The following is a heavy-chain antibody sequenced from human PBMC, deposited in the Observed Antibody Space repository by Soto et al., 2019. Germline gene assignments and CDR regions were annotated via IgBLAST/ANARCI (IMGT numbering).Heavy chain of an antibody. V-gene: IGHV1-69*02. Sequence: GASVKVSCKASGGTFSSYTISWVRQAPGQGLEWMGRIIPILGIANYAQKFQGRVTITADKSTSTAYMELSSLRSEDTAVYYCARGIAAAGPRGWFDPWGQGTLVTVSS. J-gene: IGHJ5*02. D-gene: IGHD6-13*01. CDR3: ARGIAAAGPRGWFDP. CDR2: IIPILGIA. CDR1: GGTFSSYT.